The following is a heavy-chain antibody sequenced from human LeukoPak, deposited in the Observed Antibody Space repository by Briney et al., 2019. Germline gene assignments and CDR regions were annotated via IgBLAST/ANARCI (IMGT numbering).Heavy chain of an antibody. CDR2: ISSSSSYI. V-gene: IGHV3-21*01. Sequence: GGSLRLSCAASGFTFSSYSMNCVRHAPGKGLEWVSSISSSSSYIYYADAVKGQFTITRDNAKNSLYLQMNSLRAEDTDVYYCARDYSGSYYYYYGMDVWGQGTTVTVSS. CDR3: ARDYSGSYYYYYGMDV. J-gene: IGHJ6*02. CDR1: GFTFSSYS. D-gene: IGHD1-26*01.